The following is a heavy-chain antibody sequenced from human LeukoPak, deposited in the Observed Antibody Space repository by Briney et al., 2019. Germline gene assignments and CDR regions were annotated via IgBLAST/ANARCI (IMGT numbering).Heavy chain of an antibody. J-gene: IGHJ4*02. CDR1: GFTFSSYS. CDR2: ISSDSKYI. V-gene: IGHV3-21*01. Sequence: GGSLRLSCAASGFTFSSYSMSWVRQAPGKGLEWVSSISSDSKYIYYADLVKGRFTISRDNTKNSLFLQLNSLRAEDTAVYYCARHAEYYDILTASDYWGQGTPVTVSS. D-gene: IGHD3-9*01. CDR3: ARHAEYYDILTASDY.